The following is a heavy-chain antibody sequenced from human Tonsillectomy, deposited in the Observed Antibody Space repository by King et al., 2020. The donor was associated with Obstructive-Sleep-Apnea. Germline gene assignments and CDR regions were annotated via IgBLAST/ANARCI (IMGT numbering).Heavy chain of an antibody. CDR2: MNPNSGNT. CDR3: ARGPAAATGSGMDV. Sequence: VQLVESGAEVKKPGASVKVSCKASGYTFTSYDINWVRQATGQGLEWMGWMNPNSGNTGYAQKLQGRVTMTRNTSISTAYMELSSLRSEDTAVYYCARGPAAATGSGMDVWGHGTTVTVSS. V-gene: IGHV1-8*01. D-gene: IGHD2-2*01. CDR1: GYTFTSYD. J-gene: IGHJ6*02.